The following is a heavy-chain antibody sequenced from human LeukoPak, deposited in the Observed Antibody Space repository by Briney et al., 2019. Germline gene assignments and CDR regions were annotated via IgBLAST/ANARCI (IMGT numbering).Heavy chain of an antibody. Sequence: SVKVSCQASRGTHSRYAINWVRPAPGQGLEWMGRIIPIFGTANYAQKCKGRVTITTDESTSTAYMELSSLRSEETAVYYCARVTVTLTNWFDPWGQGTLVTVSS. D-gene: IGHD4-17*01. CDR3: ARVTVTLTNWFDP. J-gene: IGHJ5*02. CDR2: IIPIFGTA. V-gene: IGHV1-69*05. CDR1: RGTHSRYA.